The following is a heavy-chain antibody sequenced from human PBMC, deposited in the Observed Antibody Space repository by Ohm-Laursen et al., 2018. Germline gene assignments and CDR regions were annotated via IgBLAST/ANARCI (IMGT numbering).Heavy chain of an antibody. CDR3: AKPYYYDSGIYRYYFDY. V-gene: IGHV3-23*01. CDR2: ITVSGNT. Sequence: SLRLSCAASGFTFSSYAMSWVRQAPGKGLEWVSDITVSGNTYYADSVKGRFSISRDNSKNTLSLQMNSLRAEDTAVYYCAKPYYYDSGIYRYYFDYWGQGTLVTVSS. J-gene: IGHJ4*02. D-gene: IGHD3-10*01. CDR1: GFTFSSYA.